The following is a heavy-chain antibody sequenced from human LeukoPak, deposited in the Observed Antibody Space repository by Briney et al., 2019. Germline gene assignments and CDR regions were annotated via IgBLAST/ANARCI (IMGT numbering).Heavy chain of an antibody. V-gene: IGHV4-4*09. J-gene: IGHJ5*02. Sequence: PSETLSLSCTVSGGSNNSYYWSWIRQPPGKGLEWIGYTHPSGNTNYSPSLESRVTISIDMSRNQFSLKLSSVTAADTAVYYCARKAPKKGWFDPWGQGTLVTVSS. CDR3: ARKAPKKGWFDP. CDR1: GGSNNSYY. CDR2: THPSGNT.